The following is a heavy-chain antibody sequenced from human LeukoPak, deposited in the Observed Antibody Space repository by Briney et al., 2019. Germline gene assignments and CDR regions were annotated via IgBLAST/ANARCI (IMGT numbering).Heavy chain of an antibody. Sequence: GGSLRLSCAASGFTFSSYAMHWVRQAPGKGLEYVSAISSNGDNTYYANSVKGRFAISRDNSKNTLYLQMASLRGEDTAVYYCATLYSYGQNWYFDLWGRGTLVTVSS. D-gene: IGHD5-18*01. CDR3: ATLYSYGQNWYFDL. CDR1: GFTFSSYA. CDR2: ISSNGDNT. V-gene: IGHV3-64*01. J-gene: IGHJ2*01.